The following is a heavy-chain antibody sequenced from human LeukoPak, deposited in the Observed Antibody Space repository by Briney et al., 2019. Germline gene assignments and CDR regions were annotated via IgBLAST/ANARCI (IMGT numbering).Heavy chain of an antibody. V-gene: IGHV4-34*01. CDR3: ARGYRLAHFDY. Sequence: PSETLSLTCAVYGGSFSGYYWSWIRQPPGKGLEWIGEINHSGSTNYNPSLKSRVTISVDTSKNQFSLKLSSVTAADTAVSYCARGYRLAHFDYWGQGTLVTVSS. J-gene: IGHJ4*02. D-gene: IGHD6-19*01. CDR2: INHSGST. CDR1: GGSFSGYY.